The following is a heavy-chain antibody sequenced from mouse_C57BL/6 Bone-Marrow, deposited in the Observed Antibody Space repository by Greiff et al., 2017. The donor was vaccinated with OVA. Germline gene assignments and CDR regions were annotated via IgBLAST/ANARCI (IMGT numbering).Heavy chain of an antibody. D-gene: IGHD1-1*01. J-gene: IGHJ2*01. CDR1: GYTFTDYN. CDR2: INPNNGGT. CDR3: ARPHYGSSYDY. V-gene: IGHV1-22*01. Sequence: EVQLVESGPELVKPGASVKMSCKASGYTFTDYNMHWVKQSHGKSLEWIGYINPNNGGTSYNQKFKGKATLTVNKSSSTAYMELRSLTSEDSAVYYCARPHYGSSYDYWGQGTTLTVSS.